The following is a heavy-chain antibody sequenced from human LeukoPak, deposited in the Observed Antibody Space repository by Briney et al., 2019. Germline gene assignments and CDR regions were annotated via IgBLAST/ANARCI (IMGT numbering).Heavy chain of an antibody. V-gene: IGHV3-53*01. CDR3: ARDFDTLAVAGTFDP. D-gene: IGHD6-19*01. Sequence: TGGSLRLSCAASGFTVSSNYMSWVRQAPGKGLEWVSVIYSGGSTYYADSVKGRFTISRDNSKNTLYLQMNSLRAEDTAVYYCARDFDTLAVAGTFDPWGQGTLVTVSS. CDR2: IYSGGST. J-gene: IGHJ5*02. CDR1: GFTVSSNY.